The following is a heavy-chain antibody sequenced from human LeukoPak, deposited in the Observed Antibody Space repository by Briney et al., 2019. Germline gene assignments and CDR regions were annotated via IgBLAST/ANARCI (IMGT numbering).Heavy chain of an antibody. D-gene: IGHD3-22*01. V-gene: IGHV1-69*13. CDR1: GGTFSSYA. Sequence: SVKVSCKASGGTFSSYAISWVRQAPGQGLEWMGGIIPIFGTANYAQKFQGRVTITAGESTSTAYMELSSLRSEDTAVYYCARSWEYYYDSSLLYLYAFDIWGQGTMVTVSS. CDR3: ARSWEYYYDSSLLYLYAFDI. CDR2: IIPIFGTA. J-gene: IGHJ3*02.